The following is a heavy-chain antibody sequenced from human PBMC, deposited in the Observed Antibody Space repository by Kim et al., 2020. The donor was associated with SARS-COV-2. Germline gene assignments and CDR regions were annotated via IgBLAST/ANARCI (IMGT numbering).Heavy chain of an antibody. V-gene: IGHV3-21*01. Sequence: GGSLRLSCAASGFTFSSYSMNWVRQAPGKGLEWVSSISSSSSYIYYADSVKGRFTISRDNAKNSLYLQMNSLRAEDTAVYYCARDPVSITGTSIDYWGQGTRVTFS. J-gene: IGHJ4*02. CDR1: GFTFSSYS. CDR3: ARDPVSITGTSIDY. D-gene: IGHD1-20*01. CDR2: ISSSSSYI.